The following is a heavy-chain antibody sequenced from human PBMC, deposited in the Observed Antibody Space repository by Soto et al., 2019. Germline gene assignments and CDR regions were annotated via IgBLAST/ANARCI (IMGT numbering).Heavy chain of an antibody. Sequence: ASVKVSCKASGYTFTSYYMHWVRQAPGQGLEWMGIINPSGGSTSYAQKFQGRVTMTRDTSTSTVYMELSSLRSEDTAVYYCARGYYYDSSGHDAFDIWGQGTMVTVSS. CDR2: INPSGGST. D-gene: IGHD3-22*01. CDR3: ARGYYYDSSGHDAFDI. V-gene: IGHV1-46*01. CDR1: GYTFTSYY. J-gene: IGHJ3*02.